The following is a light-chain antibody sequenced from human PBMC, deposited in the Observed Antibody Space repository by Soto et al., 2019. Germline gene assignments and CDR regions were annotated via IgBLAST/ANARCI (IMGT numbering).Light chain of an antibody. CDR1: QSVSNN. Sequence: EIVMTQSPATLPVSPGERVTLSCRASQSVSNNLAWYQQRPGQALRLLIYDASTRATGIPARFSGSGSGTEFTLTISSLQSEDSAVYYCQQYNYLITFGQGTRLEIK. J-gene: IGKJ5*01. V-gene: IGKV3-15*01. CDR3: QQYNYLIT. CDR2: DAS.